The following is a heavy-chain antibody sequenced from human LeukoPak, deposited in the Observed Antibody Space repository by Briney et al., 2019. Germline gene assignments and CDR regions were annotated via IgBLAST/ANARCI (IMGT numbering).Heavy chain of an antibody. J-gene: IGHJ4*02. CDR3: ARDALGYCSGGSCPPDY. Sequence: GASVKVSCKASGYTFTSYGISWVRQAPGQGLEWMGWISAYNGNTNYAQKLQGRVTMTTDTSTSTAYMELRSLRSDDTAVYYCARDALGYCSGGSCPPDYWGQGTLVTVSS. CDR1: GYTFTSYG. CDR2: ISAYNGNT. D-gene: IGHD2-15*01. V-gene: IGHV1-18*01.